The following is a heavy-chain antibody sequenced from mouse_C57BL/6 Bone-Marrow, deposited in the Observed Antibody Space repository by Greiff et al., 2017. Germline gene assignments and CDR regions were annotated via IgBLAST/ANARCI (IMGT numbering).Heavy chain of an antibody. CDR2: IWSGGST. CDR3: ARNSNSNYGLYYYAMDY. V-gene: IGHV2-2*01. D-gene: IGHD2-5*01. Sequence: QVQLQQSGPGLVQPSQSLSITCTVSGFSLTSYGVHWVRQSPGKGLEWLGVIWSGGSTDYNAAFISRLSISKDNSKSQVFFKMNSLQADDTAIYYWARNSNSNYGLYYYAMDYWGQGTSVTVSS. J-gene: IGHJ4*01. CDR1: GFSLTSYG.